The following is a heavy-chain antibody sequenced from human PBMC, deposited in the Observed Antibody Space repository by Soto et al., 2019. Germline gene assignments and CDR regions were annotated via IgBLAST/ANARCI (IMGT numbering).Heavy chain of an antibody. CDR2: ITPFSGDV. V-gene: IGHV1-45*02. D-gene: IGHD1-26*01. CDR3: ASGGAGSGPFTWELPDH. J-gene: IGHJ4*02. CDR1: GNTFTYRY. Sequence: QMQLVQSGAEVKKTGSSVTVSCKALGNTFTYRYLHWVRQAPGQALEWMGWITPFSGDVHYAQKCQERVTSTRDRSINTAYMQMSSLRPEDTAMYFCASGGAGSGPFTWELPDHWGQGTLVTVSS.